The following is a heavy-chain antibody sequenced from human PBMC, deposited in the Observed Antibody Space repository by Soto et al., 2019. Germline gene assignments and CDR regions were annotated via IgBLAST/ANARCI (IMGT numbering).Heavy chain of an antibody. D-gene: IGHD2-2*02. CDR3: FPGIPLLSKNTY. J-gene: IGHJ4*02. CDR1: GFSFTNAW. Sequence: GGSLRLSCVASGFSFTNAWMNWVRQGPGKGLEWVGRIKSRTDDGTVDYAASVKGRFTISRDDSKNILYLQMNSLKSEDTAVYFFFPGIPLLSKNTYWGRGTGFTFSS. CDR2: IKSRTDDGTV. V-gene: IGHV3-15*07.